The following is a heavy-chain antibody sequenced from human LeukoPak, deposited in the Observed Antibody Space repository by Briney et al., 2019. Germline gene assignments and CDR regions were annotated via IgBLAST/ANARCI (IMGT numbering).Heavy chain of an antibody. D-gene: IGHD1-1*01. CDR3: AKDRERFGSGPIRH. CDR1: GFTFCDYN. V-gene: IGHV3-43*01. Sequence: GGSLRLSCAASGFTFCDYNMHWVRQAPGKGLEWVSHIKWDDGSTYYADSVKGRFTISRDNSKNSLYLQMNSLRTEDTALYYCAKDRERFGSGPIRHWGQGTLVTVSS. J-gene: IGHJ1*01. CDR2: IKWDDGST.